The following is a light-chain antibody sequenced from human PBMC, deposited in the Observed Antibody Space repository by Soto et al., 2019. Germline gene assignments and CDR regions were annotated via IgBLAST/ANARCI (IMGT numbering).Light chain of an antibody. V-gene: IGKV2-30*01. CDR2: EVS. CDR1: HILENSDGKTC. CDR3: MQGRHLAWT. J-gene: IGKJ1*01. Sequence: VVVTQSPLSLPVTLGQSASISFSSSHILENSDGKTCLSWVKQRPGQSPRRLISEVSKRDSGVPDRFRGGGLGTDFTLHISSVEAEDVGVYYCMQGRHLAWTFGQGTKVDIK.